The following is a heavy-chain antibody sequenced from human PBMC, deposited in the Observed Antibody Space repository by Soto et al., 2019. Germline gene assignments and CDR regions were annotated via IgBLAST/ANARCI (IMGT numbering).Heavy chain of an antibody. CDR1: GFTFSSYG. CDR3: AKDREQESYSSGWEFDY. D-gene: IGHD6-19*01. J-gene: IGHJ4*02. CDR2: ISYDGSNN. V-gene: IGHV3-30*18. Sequence: QVQLVESGGGVVQPGRSLRLSCAASGFTFSSYGMHWVRQAPGKGLEWVAVISYDGSNNYYADSVKGRFTISRDNSKNTLYLQMNSLRAEDTAVYYCAKDREQESYSSGWEFDYWGQGTLVTVSS.